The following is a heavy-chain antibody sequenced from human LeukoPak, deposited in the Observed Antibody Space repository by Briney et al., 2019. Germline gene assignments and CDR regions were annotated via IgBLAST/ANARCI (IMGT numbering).Heavy chain of an antibody. CDR3: AKGGPYCGGDCYPMYLQH. Sequence: PGGSLRLSCAASGFTFSDYYMSWIRQAPGKGLEWVSYISSSGITIYYKESVKGRFAISRDNAKNSLYLQMNSLRAEDTAIYYCAKGGPYCGGDCYPMYLQHWGQGTLVTVSS. V-gene: IGHV3-11*01. D-gene: IGHD2-21*02. CDR2: ISSSGITI. J-gene: IGHJ1*01. CDR1: GFTFSDYY.